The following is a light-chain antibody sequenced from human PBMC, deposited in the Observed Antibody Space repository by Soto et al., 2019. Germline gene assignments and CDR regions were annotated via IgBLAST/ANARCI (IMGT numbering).Light chain of an antibody. CDR1: SSNIGSNT. Sequence: QSVLTQPPSASGTPGHRVTISCSGSSSNIGSNTVNWYQQLPGTAPKLLIYYDNQRPSGVPVRFSGSKSGTSASLAISGLQSEDEADYYCAAWDDSLNGLVFGGGTQLTVL. V-gene: IGLV1-44*01. CDR3: AAWDDSLNGLV. CDR2: YDN. J-gene: IGLJ7*01.